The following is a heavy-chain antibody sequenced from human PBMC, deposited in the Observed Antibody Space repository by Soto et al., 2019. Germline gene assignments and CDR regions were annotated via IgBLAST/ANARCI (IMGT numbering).Heavy chain of an antibody. CDR1: GFTFSSYA. CDR3: ARDGLSIAARHDAFDI. Sequence: PGGSLRLSCAASGFTFSSYAMSWVRQAPGKGLEWVSAISGSGGSTYYADSVKGRFTISRDNSKNTLYLQMNSLRAEDTAVYYCARDGLSIAARHDAFDIWGQGTMVTVSS. D-gene: IGHD6-6*01. J-gene: IGHJ3*02. V-gene: IGHV3-23*01. CDR2: ISGSGGST.